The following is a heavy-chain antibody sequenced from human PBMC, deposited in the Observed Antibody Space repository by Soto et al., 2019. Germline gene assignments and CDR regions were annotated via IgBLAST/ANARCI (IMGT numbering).Heavy chain of an antibody. CDR1: AGSLSMFS. CDR2: IHTGGTT. CDR3: AREPPLISSFGCGMDV. J-gene: IGHJ6*02. Sequence: SQTMSLTWPVAAGSLSMFSWSWIRQPAGKGREWIGRIHTGGTTNYNPSLKSRVTMSVDTSKNQFSLKLSAVTAAAPPVFNVAREPPLISSFGCGMDVWGQGTTVTVSS. V-gene: IGHV4-4*07. D-gene: IGHD3-16*01.